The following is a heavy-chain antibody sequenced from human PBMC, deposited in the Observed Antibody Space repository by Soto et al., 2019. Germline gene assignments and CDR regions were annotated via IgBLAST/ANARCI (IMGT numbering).Heavy chain of an antibody. CDR3: ASSVFP. D-gene: IGHD6-19*01. V-gene: IGHV4-31*03. CDR1: GGSISTGGYY. Sequence: QVQLQETVPGLVEPSQTLSLTCPVSGGSISTGGYYWNWIRQHPGKGLEWIGYFYYSGSTYYNPSLKSRVTSSVNTSKNQFSLKLSSVTAADTAVSYCASSVFPLGQGTVVTVSS. J-gene: IGHJ5*02. CDR2: FYYSGST.